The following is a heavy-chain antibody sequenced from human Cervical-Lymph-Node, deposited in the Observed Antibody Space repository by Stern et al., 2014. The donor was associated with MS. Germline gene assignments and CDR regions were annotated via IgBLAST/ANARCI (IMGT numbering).Heavy chain of an antibody. CDR1: GGTFSSYA. D-gene: IGHD3-22*01. Sequence: VQLVESGAEVKKPGSSVKVSCKASGGTFSSYAISWVRQAPGQGLEWMGGIIPIFGTANYAQKFQGRVTITADESTSTAYMELSSLRSEDTAVYYCARGRQYYYDSSGYSFDYWGQGTLVTVSS. J-gene: IGHJ4*02. CDR2: IIPIFGTA. V-gene: IGHV1-69*01. CDR3: ARGRQYYYDSSGYSFDY.